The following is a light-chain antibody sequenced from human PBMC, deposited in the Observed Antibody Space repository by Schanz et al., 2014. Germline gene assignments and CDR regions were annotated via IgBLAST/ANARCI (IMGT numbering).Light chain of an antibody. Sequence: DIVMPQSPDSLPVSLGERATINCKSSQSVLYTSNSKNYLAWYQHKPGQPPKLLISWASTRESGVPDRFSGSGSGTDFTLTISSLQPEDFATYYCRQSYSTPLTFGQGTKVEIK. CDR3: RQSYSTPLT. J-gene: IGKJ1*01. CDR1: QSVLYTSNSKNY. V-gene: IGKV4-1*01. CDR2: WAS.